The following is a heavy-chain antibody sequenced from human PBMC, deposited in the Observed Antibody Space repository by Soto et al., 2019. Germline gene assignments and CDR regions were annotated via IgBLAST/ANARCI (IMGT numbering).Heavy chain of an antibody. J-gene: IGHJ5*02. Sequence: SETLSLTCAVYGGSFSGYYWSWIRQPPGKGLEWIGEINHSGSTNYNPSLKSRVTISVDTSKNQFSLKLSSVTAADTAVYYCASWSPGVPGIAAAGTTAEYQNWFDPWGQGTLVTVSS. D-gene: IGHD6-13*01. CDR2: INHSGST. CDR1: GGSFSGYY. V-gene: IGHV4-34*01. CDR3: ASWSPGVPGIAAAGTTAEYQNWFDP.